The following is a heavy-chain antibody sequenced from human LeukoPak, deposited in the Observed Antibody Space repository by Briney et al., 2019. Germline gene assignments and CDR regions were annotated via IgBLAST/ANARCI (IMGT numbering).Heavy chain of an antibody. CDR3: AREICSSTSCYPREYSGYYCGMDV. V-gene: IGHV4-38-2*02. CDR2: IYHSGST. CDR1: GYSISSGYY. D-gene: IGHD2-2*01. J-gene: IGHJ6*02. Sequence: PSETLSLTCTVSGYSISSGYYWGWIRQPPGKGLEWIGSIYHSGSTYYNPSLKSRVTISVDTSKNQFSLKLSSVTAADTAVYYCAREICSSTSCYPREYSGYYCGMDVWGQGTTVTVSS.